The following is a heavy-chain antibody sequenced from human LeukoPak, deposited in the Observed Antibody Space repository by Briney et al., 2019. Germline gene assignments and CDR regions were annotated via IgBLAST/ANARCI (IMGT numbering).Heavy chain of an antibody. CDR1: GGTFSSYA. D-gene: IGHD1-26*01. V-gene: IGHV1-69*13. Sequence: SVKVSCKASGGTFSSYAISWVRRAPGQGLEWMGGIIPIFGTANYAQKFQGRVTITADESTSTAYMELSSLRSEDTAVYYCASHRGGYSGSYRGTYYYYGMDVWGQGTTVTVSS. CDR3: ASHRGGYSGSYRGTYYYYGMDV. CDR2: IIPIFGTA. J-gene: IGHJ6*02.